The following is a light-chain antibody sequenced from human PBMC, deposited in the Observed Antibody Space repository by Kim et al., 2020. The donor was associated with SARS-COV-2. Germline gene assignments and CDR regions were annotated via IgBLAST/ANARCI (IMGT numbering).Light chain of an antibody. V-gene: IGLV1-44*01. Sequence: ELTQPPSASGTPGQRVTITCSGSSSDIGSNNVVWYQQLPGAAPNLLIYSNQQRPSGTPYRVSGSRSGTSATLAISRLQSGAEADYYCAVWDDSLKQGVFGGGTQLTVL. CDR3: AVWDDSLKQGV. CDR1: SSDIGSNN. CDR2: SNQ. J-gene: IGLJ3*02.